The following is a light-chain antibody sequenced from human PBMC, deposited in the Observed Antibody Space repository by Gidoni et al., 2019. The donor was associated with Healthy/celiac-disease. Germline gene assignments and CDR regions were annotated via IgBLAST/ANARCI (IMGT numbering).Light chain of an antibody. J-gene: IGKJ1*01. V-gene: IGKV1-39*01. CDR3: QQCYSTPRT. CDR1: QSISSY. Sequence: DIQMTHSTSSLSASVGDSVTITCRASQSISSYLNWYKQKPGKAPKLLIYAASSLQSGVPSRFSGSGSGTDFTLTISSLQPEDFATYYCQQCYSTPRTFGQGTKVEIK. CDR2: AAS.